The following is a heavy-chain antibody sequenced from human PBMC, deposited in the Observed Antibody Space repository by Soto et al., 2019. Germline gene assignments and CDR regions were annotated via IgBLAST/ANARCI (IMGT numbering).Heavy chain of an antibody. CDR3: ARFDRSGYNPFDY. V-gene: IGHV1-69*13. CDR1: GGTFSSYA. CDR2: IIPIFGTA. D-gene: IGHD3-22*01. J-gene: IGHJ4*02. Sequence: ASVKVSCKASGGTFSSYAISWVRQAPGQGLEWMGGIIPIFGTANYAQKFQGRVTITADESTSTAYMELSSLRSEDTAVYYCARFDRSGYNPFDYWGQGALVTVSS.